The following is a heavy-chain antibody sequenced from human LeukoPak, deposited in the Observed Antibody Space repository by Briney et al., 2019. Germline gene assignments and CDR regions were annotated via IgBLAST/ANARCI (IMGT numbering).Heavy chain of an antibody. CDR1: GVSFSGYY. D-gene: IGHD4-17*01. CDR2: INHSGST. CDR3: ARVTDDYGDYYFDY. Sequence: PSETLSLTCAVYGVSFSGYYWSWVRQPPGKGLEWLGEINHSGSTNYNPSLKSRVTISVDTSKNQFSLKLSSVTAADTAVYYCARVTDDYGDYYFDYWGQGTLVTVSS. J-gene: IGHJ4*02. V-gene: IGHV4-34*01.